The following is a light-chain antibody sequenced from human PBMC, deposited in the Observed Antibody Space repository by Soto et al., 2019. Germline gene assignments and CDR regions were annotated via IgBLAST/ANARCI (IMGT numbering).Light chain of an antibody. V-gene: IGKV3-20*01. J-gene: IGKJ4*01. CDR2: GTF. CDR1: QTVSSSY. CDR3: QQYGSSPPLT. Sequence: EIVLTQSPGTLSLSPGERATLSCRASQTVSSSYLAWYQQKAGQAPRLLIYGTFTMATGIPDRFSGSGSGSGTDFTLTISRLEPEDSAVYYCQQYGSSPPLTFGGGTKVDIK.